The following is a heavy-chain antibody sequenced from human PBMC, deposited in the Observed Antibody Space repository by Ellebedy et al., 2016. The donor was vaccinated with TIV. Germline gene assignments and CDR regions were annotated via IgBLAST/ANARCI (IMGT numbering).Heavy chain of an antibody. D-gene: IGHD3-10*01. V-gene: IGHV1-2*02. CDR1: GYTFTNYY. J-gene: IGHJ4*02. CDR3: ARDFDVSRGGDVRGVILFDY. CDR2: INPNSGGT. Sequence: ASVKVSCKASGYTFTNYYIHWVRQAPGQGLEWMGWINPNSGGTNYAQKFQGRVTMTRDTSISTAYMELSSLRSEDTAVYYCARDFDVSRGGDVRGVILFDYWGQGTLVTVSS.